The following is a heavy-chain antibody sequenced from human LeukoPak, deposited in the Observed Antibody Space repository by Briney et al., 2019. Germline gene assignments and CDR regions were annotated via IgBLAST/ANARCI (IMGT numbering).Heavy chain of an antibody. Sequence: GGSLRLSCAPSVYTFSGYRMHWVPQGPGRGLVCASRINTDGASTTYADSAKGRFTISRDNAKNTLYLQMSSLRAEDTALYYCARIYCRNTTCYIDDWGQGTLVTVSS. V-gene: IGHV3-74*01. CDR2: INTDGAST. J-gene: IGHJ4*02. CDR1: VYTFSGYR. CDR3: ARIYCRNTTCYIDD. D-gene: IGHD2-2*02.